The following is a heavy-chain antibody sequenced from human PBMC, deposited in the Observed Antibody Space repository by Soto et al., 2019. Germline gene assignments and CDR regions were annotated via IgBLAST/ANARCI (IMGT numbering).Heavy chain of an antibody. CDR1: GYTFTIYG. J-gene: IGHJ4*02. CDR3: ARERDFWGGYYYLVY. Sequence: GASVKVSSTASGYTFTIYGISWVRQAPGQGLEWMGWISAYNGNTNYAQKLQGRVTMTTDTSTSTAYMELRSLRSDDTAVYYCARERDFWGGYYYLVYWGQGTLVTVS. CDR2: ISAYNGNT. V-gene: IGHV1-18*04. D-gene: IGHD3-3*01.